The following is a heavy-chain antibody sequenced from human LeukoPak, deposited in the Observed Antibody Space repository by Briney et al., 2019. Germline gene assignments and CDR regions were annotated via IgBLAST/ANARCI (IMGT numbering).Heavy chain of an antibody. D-gene: IGHD2-2*02. Sequence: PSETLSLTCAVSGGSISRGDYSWSWIRQPPGKGLEWIGYIYHRGSTYYTPSLKSRVTILVDRSKNQFSLKLSSVTAADTAVYYCARFVVVPAAIRTYNWFDPWGQGTLVTVSS. CDR2: IYHRGST. V-gene: IGHV4-30-2*01. CDR1: GGSISRGDYS. J-gene: IGHJ5*02. CDR3: ARFVVVPAAIRTYNWFDP.